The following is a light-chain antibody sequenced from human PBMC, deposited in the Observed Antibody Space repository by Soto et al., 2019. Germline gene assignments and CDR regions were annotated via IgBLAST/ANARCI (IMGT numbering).Light chain of an antibody. J-gene: IGKJ4*01. CDR1: QSVSTA. CDR2: DAS. CDR3: QHPPTS. V-gene: IGKV3-11*01. Sequence: ALAQSPVALSLSPGERATLSCRASQSVSTALAWYQQKPGQAPRLLIYDASNRATGIPVRFAGSGSGTDFALTISSLEPEDFVIYYCQHPPTSFGGGTKVEI.